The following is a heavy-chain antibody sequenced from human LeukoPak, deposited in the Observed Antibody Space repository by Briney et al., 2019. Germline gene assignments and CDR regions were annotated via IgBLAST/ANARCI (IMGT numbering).Heavy chain of an antibody. CDR1: GYIFTSYT. D-gene: IGHD3-3*01. J-gene: IGHJ4*02. Sequence: ASVKVSCKTSGYIFTSYTISWVRQAPGQGPEWMGWISAYNGNTNYAQKLQGRITMTTDTSTNTAYMELRSLRSDDTAVYYCARTSYDFWSGYGVFFDYWGQGTLVTVSS. CDR2: ISAYNGNT. CDR3: ARTSYDFWSGYGVFFDY. V-gene: IGHV1-18*01.